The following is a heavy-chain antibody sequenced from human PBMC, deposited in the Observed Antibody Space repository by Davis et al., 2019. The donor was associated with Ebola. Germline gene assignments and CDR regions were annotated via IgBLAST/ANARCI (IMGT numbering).Heavy chain of an antibody. CDR3: ARGRSGIYWYFDL. CDR1: GYLFTANL. J-gene: IGHJ2*01. V-gene: IGHV1-8*03. D-gene: IGHD1-14*01. CDR2: INPNGGGA. Sequence: ASVKVSCKASGYLFTANLIYWVRQAPGQGLEWLGWINPNGGGADYAQKFQGRVTITRNTSISTAYMELSSLRSEDTAVYYCARGRSGIYWYFDLWGRGTLVIVSS.